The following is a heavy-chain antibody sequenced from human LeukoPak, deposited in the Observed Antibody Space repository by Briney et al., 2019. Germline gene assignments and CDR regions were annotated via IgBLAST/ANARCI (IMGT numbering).Heavy chain of an antibody. J-gene: IGHJ4*02. CDR1: GGSFSGYY. Sequence: SETLSLTCAVYGGSFSGYYWSWIRQPPGKGLEWIGEINHSGSTNYNPSLKSRVTISVDTSKNQFSLKLSSVPAADTAVYYCARGLLYYYNSSGYYYGGKGTLVTVSS. CDR3: ARGLLYYYNSSGYYY. V-gene: IGHV4-34*01. CDR2: INHSGST. D-gene: IGHD3-22*01.